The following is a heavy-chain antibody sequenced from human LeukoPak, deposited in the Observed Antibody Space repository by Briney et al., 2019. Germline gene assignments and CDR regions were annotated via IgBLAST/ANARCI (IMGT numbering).Heavy chain of an antibody. CDR1: GYTLTELS. J-gene: IGHJ4*02. CDR2: INPNSGGT. D-gene: IGHD3-22*01. Sequence: ASVKVSCKVSGYTLTELSMHWVRQAPGQGLEWMGRINPNSGGTNYAQKFQGRVTMTRDTSISTAYMELSRLRSDDTAVYYCARDRGGYYFSWGQGTLVTVSS. CDR3: ARDRGGYYFS. V-gene: IGHV1-2*06.